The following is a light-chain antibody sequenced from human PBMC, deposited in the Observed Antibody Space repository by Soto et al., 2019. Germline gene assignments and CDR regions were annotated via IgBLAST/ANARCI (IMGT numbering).Light chain of an antibody. Sequence: QSVLTQPPSASGTPGQRVTISCSGSSSKIGSSSVNWYQQLPKTAPKLLIYNNNQRPSGVPDRFSGSRSGTSASLAISGLQSEDEADYYCAAWGDSLNGPIFGGGTKLTVL. CDR3: AAWGDSLNGPI. CDR1: SSKIGSSS. CDR2: NNN. J-gene: IGLJ2*01. V-gene: IGLV1-44*01.